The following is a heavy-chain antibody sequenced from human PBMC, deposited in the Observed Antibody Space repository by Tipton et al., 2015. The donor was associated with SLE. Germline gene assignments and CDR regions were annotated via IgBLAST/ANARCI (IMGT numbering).Heavy chain of an antibody. Sequence: TLSLTCSVYGDSLSGQYWSWIRQPPGKGLEWIGEVFRGGSTNYSPSLESRVTMTVDMSKNQFSLGLISVTAADTAVYYCARGCSSSNCEPFYFFVMDVWVQWITVTVSS. D-gene: IGHD2-2*01. J-gene: IGHJ6*02. CDR1: GDSLSGQY. V-gene: IGHV4-34*01. CDR2: VFRGGST. CDR3: ARGCSSSNCEPFYFFVMDV.